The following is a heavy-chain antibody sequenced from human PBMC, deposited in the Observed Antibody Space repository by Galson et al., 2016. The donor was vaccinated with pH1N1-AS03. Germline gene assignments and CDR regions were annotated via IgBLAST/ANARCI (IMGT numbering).Heavy chain of an antibody. V-gene: IGHV3-7*01. CDR3: ARDMLRPVGGTIVDY. CDR2: INQGGAKH. CDR1: GFTFTNYW. D-gene: IGHD6-19*01. Sequence: SLRLSCAASGFTFTNYWMSWVRQAPGKGPEWVANINQGGAKHYYVDSVRGRFTISRDNAKNSLYLQMNSLRVEDTAVYYCARDMLRPVGGTIVDYWGQGTLVTVSS. J-gene: IGHJ4*02.